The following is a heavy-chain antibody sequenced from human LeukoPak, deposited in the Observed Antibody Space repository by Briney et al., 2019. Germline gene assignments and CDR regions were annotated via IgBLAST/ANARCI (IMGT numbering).Heavy chain of an antibody. CDR2: IIPILGIA. V-gene: IGHV1-69*04. Sequence: SVKVSCKASGYTFTSYGISWVRQAPGQGLEWMGRIIPILGIANYAQKFQGRVTITADKSTSTAYMELSSLRSEDTAVYYCARDVPEKARMFSWGQGTLVTVSS. J-gene: IGHJ5*02. CDR1: GYTFTSYG. CDR3: ARDVPEKARMFS. D-gene: IGHD3-10*02.